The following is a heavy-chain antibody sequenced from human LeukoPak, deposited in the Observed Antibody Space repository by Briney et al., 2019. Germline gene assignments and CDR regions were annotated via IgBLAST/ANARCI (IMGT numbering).Heavy chain of an antibody. D-gene: IGHD2-21*01. CDR2: ISGSGGST. CDR3: AKSKFPLDSGGWLGYFDL. V-gene: IGHV3-23*01. Sequence: GGSLRLFRAASGFTFSSYAMRWVRQAPRKGLGWDSSISGSGGSTYYSDSVKGRFTISRDNSKNTLFMQMNSLRADDTALYYCAKSKFPLDSGGWLGYFDLWGRGPLVSVSS. J-gene: IGHJ4*02. CDR1: GFTFSSYA.